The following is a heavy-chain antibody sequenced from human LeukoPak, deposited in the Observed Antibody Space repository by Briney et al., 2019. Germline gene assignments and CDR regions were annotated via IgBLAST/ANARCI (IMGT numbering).Heavy chain of an antibody. V-gene: IGHV3-30-3*01. CDR3: ARGPITMIVVLGT. D-gene: IGHD3-22*01. CDR2: ISYDGCNK. Sequence: PGRSLRLSCAASGFTFSSYAMHWVRQAPGKGLEWVAVISYDGCNKYYADSVKGRFTISRDNSKNTLYLQMNSLRAEDTAVYYCARGPITMIVVLGTWGQGTLVTVSS. J-gene: IGHJ5*02. CDR1: GFTFSSYA.